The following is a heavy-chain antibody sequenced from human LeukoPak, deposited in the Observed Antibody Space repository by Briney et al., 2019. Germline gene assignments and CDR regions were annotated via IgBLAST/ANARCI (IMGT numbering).Heavy chain of an antibody. J-gene: IGHJ4*02. D-gene: IGHD3-3*01. V-gene: IGHV1-18*01. CDR1: GYTFRNYG. CDR3: ARDPSNTSGYQIYFDY. Sequence: ASVKVSCTASGYTFRNYGISWVRQAPGQGLEWMGWISAYNGDTHYAQKLQGRVTMTTDTSTSTAYMELSSLRSDDTAVYYCARDPSNTSGYQIYFDYWGQGTLVTVSS. CDR2: ISAYNGDT.